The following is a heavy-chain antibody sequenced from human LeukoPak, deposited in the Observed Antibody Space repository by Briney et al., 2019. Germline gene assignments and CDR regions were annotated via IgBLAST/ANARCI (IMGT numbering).Heavy chain of an antibody. V-gene: IGHV1-18*01. Sequence: ASVKVSCKASGYTFTSYGISWVRQAPGQGLEWMGWISAYNGNTNYAQKLQGRVTMTTDTSTSTAYMELRGLRSDDTAVYYCARGDYDSSGYYHGAGTFDIWGQGTMVTVSS. CDR3: ARGDYDSSGYYHGAGTFDI. D-gene: IGHD3-22*01. CDR1: GYTFTSYG. J-gene: IGHJ3*02. CDR2: ISAYNGNT.